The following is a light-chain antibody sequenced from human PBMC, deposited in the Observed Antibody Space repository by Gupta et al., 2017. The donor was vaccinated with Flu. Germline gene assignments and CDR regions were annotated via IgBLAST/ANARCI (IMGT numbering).Light chain of an antibody. CDR1: SLRSYY. CDR2: GKN. V-gene: IGLV3-19*01. CDR3: NSRDSSGNHLKVV. J-gene: IGLJ2*01. Sequence: SSELTQDPAVSVAFGQTVRITCQGDSLRSYYASWYQQKPGQAPVLVIYGKNNRPSGIPDRFSGSSSGNTASLTITGAQAEDEADDYCNSRDSSGNHLKVVFGGGTKLTVL.